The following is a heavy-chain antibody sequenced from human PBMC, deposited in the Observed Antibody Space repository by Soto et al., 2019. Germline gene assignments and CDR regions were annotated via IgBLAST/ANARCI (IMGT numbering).Heavy chain of an antibody. V-gene: IGHV3-23*01. CDR3: AKDLGSGHVVVVGATSRGMDV. CDR1: GFTFSSYA. D-gene: IGHD2-15*01. CDR2: ISGSGGST. Sequence: GGSLRLSCAASGFTFSSYAMSWVRQAPGKGLEWVSSISGSGGSTYYADSVKGRFTISRDNSKNTLYLQMNSLRAEDTAVYYCAKDLGSGHVVVVGATSRGMDVWGQGTTVTVSS. J-gene: IGHJ6*02.